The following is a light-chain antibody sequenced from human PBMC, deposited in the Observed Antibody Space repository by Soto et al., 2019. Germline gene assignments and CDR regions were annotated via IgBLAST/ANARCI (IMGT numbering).Light chain of an antibody. Sequence: QSALTQPASVSGSPGQSITISCTGTSSDVGGYNYVSWYQQHPGKAPKLIIYEVSNRPSGVSNRFSGSKSGTSASLAITGLQAEDEADYYCQSYDSSLSGFYVFGTGTKLTVL. CDR1: SSDVGGYNY. V-gene: IGLV2-14*01. CDR2: EVS. CDR3: QSYDSSLSGFYV. J-gene: IGLJ1*01.